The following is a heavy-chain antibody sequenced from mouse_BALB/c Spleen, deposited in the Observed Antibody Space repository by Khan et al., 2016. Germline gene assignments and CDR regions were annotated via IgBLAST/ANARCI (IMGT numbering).Heavy chain of an antibody. D-gene: IGHD2-14*01. Sequence: EVELVESGGGLVKPGGSLKLSCAASGFTLSDYYMYWVRQTPEKRLEWVATISDGGSYTYYPDSVKGRFTISSDNAKKNRYLQMNGLKSEDTTMYYCARDDRWFAYWSLGTMVTVSA. CDR1: GFTLSDYY. V-gene: IGHV5-4*02. J-gene: IGHJ3*01. CDR2: ISDGGSYT. CDR3: ARDDRWFAY.